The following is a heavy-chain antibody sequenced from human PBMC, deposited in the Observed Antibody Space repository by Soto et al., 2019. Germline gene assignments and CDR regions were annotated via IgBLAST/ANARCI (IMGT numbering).Heavy chain of an antibody. Sequence: SETLSLTCTVSGGSISSYYWSWIRQPPGKGLEWIGYIYYSGSTNYNPSLKSRVTISVDTSKNQFSLKLSSVTAADTAVYYCARASAGVFDIWGKGTMVTVSS. CDR1: GGSISSYY. D-gene: IGHD3-3*01. V-gene: IGHV4-59*01. J-gene: IGHJ3*02. CDR2: IYYSGST. CDR3: ARASAGVFDI.